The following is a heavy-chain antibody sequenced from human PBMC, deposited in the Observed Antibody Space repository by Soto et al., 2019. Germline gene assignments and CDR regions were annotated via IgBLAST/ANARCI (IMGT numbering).Heavy chain of an antibody. V-gene: IGHV3-30-3*01. J-gene: IGHJ4*01. D-gene: IGHD6-13*01. CDR1: GFTFSSYA. Sequence: QVQLVESGGGVVQPGRSLRLSCAASGFTFSSYAMHWVRQAPGKGLEWVAVISYDGSNKYYADSVKGRFIISRDNSKNTLYLQMNSLRAEDTAVYYCARGRMGSSWLDYWGHGTLVTVSS. CDR3: ARGRMGSSWLDY. CDR2: ISYDGSNK.